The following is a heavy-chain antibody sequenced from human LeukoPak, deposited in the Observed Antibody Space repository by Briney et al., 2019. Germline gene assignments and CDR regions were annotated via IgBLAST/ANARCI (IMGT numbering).Heavy chain of an antibody. CDR1: GFTVSSNY. CDR2: IYSGGST. Sequence: PGGSLRLSCAASGFTVSSNYMSWVRQAPGKGLEWVSVIYSGGSTYYADSVEGRFTISRHNSKNTLYLQMNSLRAEDTAVYYCARDRGITMVRGGAYYGMDVWGQGTTVTVSS. D-gene: IGHD3-10*01. J-gene: IGHJ6*02. V-gene: IGHV3-53*04. CDR3: ARDRGITMVRGGAYYGMDV.